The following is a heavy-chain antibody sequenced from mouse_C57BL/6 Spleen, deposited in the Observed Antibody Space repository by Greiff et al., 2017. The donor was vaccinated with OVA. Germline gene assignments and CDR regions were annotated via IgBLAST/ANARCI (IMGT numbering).Heavy chain of an antibody. CDR1: GYTFTDYY. V-gene: IGHV1-26*01. Sequence: VQLQQSGPELVKPGASVKISCKASGYTFTDYYMNWVKQSHGKSLEWIGDINPNNGGASYNQKFKGKATLTVDKSPSTAYMELRSLTSEDSAVDYCVTVTVVARYAMDYWGQGTSVTVSS. D-gene: IGHD1-1*01. CDR2: INPNNGGA. CDR3: VTVTVVARYAMDY. J-gene: IGHJ4*01.